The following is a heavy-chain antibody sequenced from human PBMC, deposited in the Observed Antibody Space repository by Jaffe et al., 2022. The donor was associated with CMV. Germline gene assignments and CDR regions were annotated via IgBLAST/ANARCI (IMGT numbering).Heavy chain of an antibody. CDR2: IIPILGIA. D-gene: IGHD6-19*01. CDR3: ARDRIAVADDAFDI. V-gene: IGHV1-69*09. Sequence: QVQLVQSGAEVKKPGSSVKVSCKASGGTFSSYAISWVRQAPGQGLEWMGRIIPILGIANYAQKFQGRVTITADKSTSTAYMELSSLRSEDTAVYYCARDRIAVADDAFDIWGQGTMVTVSS. CDR1: GGTFSSYA. J-gene: IGHJ3*02.